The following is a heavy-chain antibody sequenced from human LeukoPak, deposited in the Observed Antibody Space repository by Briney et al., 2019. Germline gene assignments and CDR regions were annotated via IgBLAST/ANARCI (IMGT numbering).Heavy chain of an antibody. J-gene: IGHJ4*02. D-gene: IGHD5-24*01. CDR2: INHSGST. V-gene: IGHV4-34*01. Sequence: KPSETLSLTCAVYGGSFSGYYWSWIRQPPGKGLEWIGEINHSGSTNYNPSLKSRVTISVDTSKNQFSLKLSSVTAADTAVYYCARGDGYKDFDYWGQGTLVTVSS. CDR3: ARGDGYKDFDY. CDR1: GGSFSGYY.